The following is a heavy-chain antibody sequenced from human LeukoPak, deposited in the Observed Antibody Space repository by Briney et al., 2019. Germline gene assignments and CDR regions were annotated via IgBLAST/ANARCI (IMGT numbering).Heavy chain of an antibody. D-gene: IGHD3-3*01. Sequence: SETLSLTCTASGGSISSYYWSWIRQPAGKGLEWIGRIYTSGSTNYNPSLKSRVTMSVDTSKNQFSLKLSSVTAADTAVYYCAREGDFWSGYYHSYFDYWGQGTLVTVSS. CDR2: IYTSGST. V-gene: IGHV4-4*07. CDR3: AREGDFWSGYYHSYFDY. CDR1: GGSISSYY. J-gene: IGHJ4*02.